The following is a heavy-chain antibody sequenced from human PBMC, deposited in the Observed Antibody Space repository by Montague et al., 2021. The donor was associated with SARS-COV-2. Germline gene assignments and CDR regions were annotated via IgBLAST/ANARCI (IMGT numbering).Heavy chain of an antibody. D-gene: IGHD2-21*01. CDR1: GDSVSSNNVA. CDR2: TNYRSKWHY. V-gene: IGHV6-1*01. CDR3: ARDAHIGGTWPSSGYGMDV. Sequence: CAISGDSVSSNNVAWSWIRQSPSRGLEWLGRTNYRSKWHYDYAVSVKGRILIIPNTSENQFSLQLNSVTPEDTAVYYCARDAHIGGTWPSSGYGMDVWGQGTTVTVSS. J-gene: IGHJ6*02.